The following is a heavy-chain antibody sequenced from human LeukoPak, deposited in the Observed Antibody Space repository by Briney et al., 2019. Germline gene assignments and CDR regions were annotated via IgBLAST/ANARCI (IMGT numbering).Heavy chain of an antibody. CDR3: ARAKDYYYYYGMDV. CDR1: GYTFTSYD. Sequence: ASVKVSCKASGYTFTSYDINWVRQATGLGLEWMGWMNPNSGNTGYAQKFQGRVTMTRNTSISTAYMELSSLRSEDTAVYYCARAKDYYYYYGMDVWGQGTTVTVSS. V-gene: IGHV1-8*01. CDR2: MNPNSGNT. J-gene: IGHJ6*02.